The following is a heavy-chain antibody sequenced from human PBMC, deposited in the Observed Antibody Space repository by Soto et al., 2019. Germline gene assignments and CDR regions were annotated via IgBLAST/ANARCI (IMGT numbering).Heavy chain of an antibody. Sequence: GGSLRLSCAASGFTFSSYAMSWVRQAPGKGLEWVSAISGSGGSTYYADSVKGRFTISRDNSKNTLYLQMNSLRAEDTAVYYCAKERQYDILTGYFIRAGPFDYWGQGTLVTVSS. D-gene: IGHD3-9*01. V-gene: IGHV3-23*01. J-gene: IGHJ4*02. CDR1: GFTFSSYA. CDR2: ISGSGGST. CDR3: AKERQYDILTGYFIRAGPFDY.